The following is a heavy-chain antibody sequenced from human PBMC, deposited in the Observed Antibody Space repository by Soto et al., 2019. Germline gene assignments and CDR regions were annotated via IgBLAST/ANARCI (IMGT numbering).Heavy chain of an antibody. Sequence: ASVTVSCRAHRYSFINYYVHCMRHAPGQGLAWMGWIKPHSGDTNYAQKYQSRVTMTRDTSISTVFVDLSRLTSDDTALYFCARQGEHSISPRDSYGMDDWGQGTSVTVSS. V-gene: IGHV1-2*02. CDR3: ARQGEHSISPRDSYGMDD. D-gene: IGHD3-16*01. CDR2: IKPHSGDT. CDR1: RYSFINYY. J-gene: IGHJ6*02.